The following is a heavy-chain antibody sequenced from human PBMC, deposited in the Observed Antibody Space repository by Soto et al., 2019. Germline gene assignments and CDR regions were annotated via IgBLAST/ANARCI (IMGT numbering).Heavy chain of an antibody. CDR2: IYYSGST. CDR3: ARGRVLWFGELFRAFDI. D-gene: IGHD3-10*01. V-gene: IGHV4-59*02. J-gene: IGHJ3*02. Sequence: SETLSVSGNVSGGSVTSYYWSWIRQPPGKGLEWIGYIYYSGSTNYNPSLKSRVTISVDTSKNQFSLKLSSVTAADTAVYYCARGRVLWFGELFRAFDIWGQGTTVTVSS. CDR1: GGSVTSYY.